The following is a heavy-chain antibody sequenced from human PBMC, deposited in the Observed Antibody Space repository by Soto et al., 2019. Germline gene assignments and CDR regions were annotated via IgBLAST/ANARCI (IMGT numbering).Heavy chain of an antibody. D-gene: IGHD4-4*01. Sequence: KGLEWVSAISGSGGSTYYADSVKGRFTISRDNSKNTLYLQMNSLRAEDTAVFFFQEEDGIRTTVPVSAFLLNRSSDL. V-gene: IGHV3-23*01. CDR3: QEEDGIRTTVPVSAFLLNRSSDL. J-gene: IGHJ2*01. CDR2: ISGSGGST.